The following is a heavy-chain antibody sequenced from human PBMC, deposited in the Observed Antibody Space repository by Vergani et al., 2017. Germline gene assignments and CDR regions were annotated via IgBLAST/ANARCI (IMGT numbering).Heavy chain of an antibody. V-gene: IGHV5-51*01. CDR1: GYSFTSYW. Sequence: EVQLVQSGAEVKQPGESLKISCKGSGYSFTSYWIGWVRQMPGKGLEWMGIIYPGDSHVRYSPSFQGQVTISADKSISTAYLQWSSLKASDTAMYYCARLSNYGSGSSPAGYWGQGTLVTVSS. D-gene: IGHD3-10*01. J-gene: IGHJ4*02. CDR3: ARLSNYGSGSSPAGY. CDR2: IYPGDSHV.